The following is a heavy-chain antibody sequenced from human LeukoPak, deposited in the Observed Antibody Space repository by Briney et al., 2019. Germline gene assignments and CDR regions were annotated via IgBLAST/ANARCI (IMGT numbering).Heavy chain of an antibody. J-gene: IGHJ6*03. CDR2: ISGSGGST. D-gene: IGHD3-10*01. CDR1: GFTFSSYA. V-gene: IGHV3-23*01. Sequence: PGGSLRLSCAASGFTFSSYAMSWVRQAPGKGLEWVSAISGSGGSTYYADSVKGRFTISRDNSKNSLYLQMNSLRADDTAVYYCARFAAGGSYYYYMDVWSKGTTVTVSS. CDR3: ARFAAGGSYYYYMDV.